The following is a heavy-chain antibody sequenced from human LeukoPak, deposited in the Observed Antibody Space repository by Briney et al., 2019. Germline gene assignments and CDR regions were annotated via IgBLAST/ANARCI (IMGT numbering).Heavy chain of an antibody. CDR3: ASGGVVPAANYYYYYGIDV. D-gene: IGHD2-2*01. Sequence: GASVKVSCKASGYTFTGYYMHWVRQAPGQGLEWMGWINPNSGGTNYAQKFQGRVTMTRDTSISTAYMELSRLRSDDTAVYYCASGGVVPAANYYYYYGIDVWGQGTTVTVSS. CDR1: GYTFTGYY. J-gene: IGHJ6*02. CDR2: INPNSGGT. V-gene: IGHV1-2*02.